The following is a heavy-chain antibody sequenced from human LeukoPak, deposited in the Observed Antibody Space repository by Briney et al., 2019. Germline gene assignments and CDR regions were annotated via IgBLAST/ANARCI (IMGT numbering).Heavy chain of an antibody. CDR3: ARQRADYFHHYLDV. CDR1: GGSFSGYY. J-gene: IGHJ6*03. Sequence: SETLSLTCAVYGGSFSGYYWDWVRQPPGKGLEWIGNVYYGGNTFYNSSLESRVTISVDMSKNQFSLKLSSLTAADTAVYYCARQRADYFHHYLDVWGKGTSVTVSS. V-gene: IGHV4-34*01. CDR2: VYYGGNT.